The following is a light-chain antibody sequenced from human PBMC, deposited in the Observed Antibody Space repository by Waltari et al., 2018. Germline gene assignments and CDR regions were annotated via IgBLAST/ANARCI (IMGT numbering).Light chain of an antibody. Sequence: EIVMPQSPATLSVSPGARATLSCRASQRVSSNVAWYQQKPGQAPRLLIYGASTRATGIPARFSGSGSGTEFTLTISSLQSEDFATYYCQQYNSLWTFGQGTKVEIK. V-gene: IGKV3-15*01. J-gene: IGKJ1*01. CDR2: GAS. CDR3: QQYNSLWT. CDR1: QRVSSN.